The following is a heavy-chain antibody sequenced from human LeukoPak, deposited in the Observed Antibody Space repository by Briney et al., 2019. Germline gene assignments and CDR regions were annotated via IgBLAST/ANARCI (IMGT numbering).Heavy chain of an antibody. Sequence: ASVKVSCKASGYTFTSYDINWVRQATGQGLEWMGWMNPNSGNTGYAQKFQGRVTMTRNTSISTAYMELSSLRSEGTAVYYCARKRNYGPNWFDPWGQGTLVTVSS. CDR1: GYTFTSYD. CDR2: MNPNSGNT. CDR3: ARKRNYGPNWFDP. V-gene: IGHV1-8*01. J-gene: IGHJ5*02. D-gene: IGHD1-7*01.